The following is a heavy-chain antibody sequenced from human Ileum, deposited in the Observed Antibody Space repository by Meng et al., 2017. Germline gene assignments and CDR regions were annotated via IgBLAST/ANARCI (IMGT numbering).Heavy chain of an antibody. D-gene: IGHD1-26*01. CDR1: GWSFRGYY. V-gene: IGHV4-34*01. CDR2: INHTGST. J-gene: IGHJ4*02. Sequence: WGAELWKPLETMSLTGAVDGWSFRGYYWIWIRQPPGKGLEWLGDINHTGSTNYNPSLKSRVTISVDTSKNQFSLKLNSVTAADTAVYFCASVGSYWDLTYYFDSWGQGTLVTVSS. CDR3: ASVGSYWDLTYYFDS.